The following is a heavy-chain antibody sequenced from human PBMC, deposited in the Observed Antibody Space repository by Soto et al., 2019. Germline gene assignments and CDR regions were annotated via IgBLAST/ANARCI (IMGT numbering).Heavy chain of an antibody. CDR1: GYTFTSYG. CDR2: ISAYNGNT. V-gene: IGHV1-18*01. D-gene: IGHD6-13*01. Sequence: ASVKVSCKASGYTFTSYGISWVRQAPGQGLEWMGWISAYNGNTNYAQKLQGRVTMTTDTSTSTAYMELRSLRSDDTAVYYCARAVIVAAGTGPFDYWGQGILVTVSS. J-gene: IGHJ4*02. CDR3: ARAVIVAAGTGPFDY.